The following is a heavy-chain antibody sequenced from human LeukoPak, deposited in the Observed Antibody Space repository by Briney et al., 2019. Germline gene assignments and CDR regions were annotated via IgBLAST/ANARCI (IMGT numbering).Heavy chain of an antibody. D-gene: IGHD2-2*01. V-gene: IGHV4-61*02. CDR2: VYTSGIT. CDR3: ASTVVPAGISGIAARISSFDY. CDR1: GGPISSGNYS. J-gene: IGHJ4*02. Sequence: SETLSLTCTVYGGPISSGNYSWSWIRQPAGKGLEWIGRVYTSGITNYNPSLNSRLTISVDTSKNQFSLKLNSVTAADTAVYYCASTVVPAGISGIAARISSFDYWGQGTLVTVSS.